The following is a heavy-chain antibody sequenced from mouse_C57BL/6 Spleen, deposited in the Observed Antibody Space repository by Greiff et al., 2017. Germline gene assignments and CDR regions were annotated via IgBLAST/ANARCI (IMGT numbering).Heavy chain of an antibody. CDR2: IDPETGGT. CDR1: GYTFTDYE. J-gene: IGHJ4*01. CDR3: TRGSDNSNYDDMDY. V-gene: IGHV1-15*01. D-gene: IGHD2-5*01. Sequence: VQLQQSGAELVRPGASVTLSCKASGYTFTDYEMHWVKQTPVHGLEWIGAIDPETGGTAYNQKFKGKAILTVDKSSSTASMELRSLTSEDSAVDYYTRGSDNSNYDDMDYWGQGTSVTVSS.